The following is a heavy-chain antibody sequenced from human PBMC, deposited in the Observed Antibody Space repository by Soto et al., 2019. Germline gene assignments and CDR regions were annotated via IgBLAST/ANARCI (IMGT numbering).Heavy chain of an antibody. CDR1: GFTFSSYG. CDR3: ARDLGNSSGWPYALLDY. Sequence: GGSLRLSCAASGFTFSSYGMHWVRQAPGKGLEWVAVIWYDGSNKYYADSVKGRFTISRDNSKNTLYLQMNSLRAEDTAVYYCARDLGNSSGWPYALLDYWGQGTLVTVSS. D-gene: IGHD6-19*01. CDR2: IWYDGSNK. V-gene: IGHV3-33*01. J-gene: IGHJ4*02.